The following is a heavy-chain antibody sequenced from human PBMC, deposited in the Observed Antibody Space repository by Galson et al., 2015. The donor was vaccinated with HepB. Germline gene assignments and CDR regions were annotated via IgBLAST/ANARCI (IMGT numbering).Heavy chain of an antibody. CDR3: ARHWLPMVRGVIVTFHSMDV. CDR2: IDPSDSYT. Sequence: QSGAEVKKPGESLRISCKGSGYSFTSYWISWVRQMPGKGLEWMGRIDPSDSYTNYSPSFQGHVTISADKSISTAYLQWSSLKASDTAMYYCARHWLPMVRGVIVTFHSMDVWGQGTTVTVSS. J-gene: IGHJ6*02. CDR1: GYSFTSYW. D-gene: IGHD3-10*01. V-gene: IGHV5-10-1*01.